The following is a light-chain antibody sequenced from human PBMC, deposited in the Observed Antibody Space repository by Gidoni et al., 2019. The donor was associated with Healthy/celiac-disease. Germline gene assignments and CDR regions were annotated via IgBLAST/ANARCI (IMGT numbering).Light chain of an antibody. V-gene: IGKV1-5*03. CDR3: QQYNSYSRT. CDR2: KAS. J-gene: IGKJ2*01. CDR1: QSISSW. Sequence: DIQMTQSPSTLSASVGDRVTITCRASQSISSWLAWYQQKPGKAPKLLIYKASSLESGVPSRFSGSGSGTEFTLTISSLQPDDFATYYCQQYNSYSRTFXQGTKLEIK.